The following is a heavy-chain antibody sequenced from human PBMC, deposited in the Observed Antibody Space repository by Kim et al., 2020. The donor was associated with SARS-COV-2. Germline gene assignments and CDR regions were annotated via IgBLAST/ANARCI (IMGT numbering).Heavy chain of an antibody. Sequence: SETLSLTCTVSGGSISSSSYYWGWIRQPPGKGLEWIGSIYYSGSTYYNPSLKSRVTISVDTSKNQFSLKLSSVTAADTAVYYCASIDSDYWGQGTLVTVSS. J-gene: IGHJ4*02. V-gene: IGHV4-39*07. D-gene: IGHD3-22*01. CDR3: ASIDSDY. CDR2: IYYSGST. CDR1: GGSISSSSYY.